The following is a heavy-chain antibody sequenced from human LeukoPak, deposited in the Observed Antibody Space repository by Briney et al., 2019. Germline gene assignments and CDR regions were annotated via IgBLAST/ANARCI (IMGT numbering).Heavy chain of an antibody. V-gene: IGHV4-34*01. Sequence: SETLSLTCAVYGGSFSGYYWSWIRQPPGKGLEWIGEINHRGSTNYNPSLKSRVTISVDTSKNQFSLKLSSVTAADTAVYYCARVIPPNYYDSSGYYDYWGQGTLVTVSS. CDR2: INHRGST. CDR3: ARVIPPNYYDSSGYYDY. J-gene: IGHJ4*02. D-gene: IGHD3-22*01. CDR1: GGSFSGYY.